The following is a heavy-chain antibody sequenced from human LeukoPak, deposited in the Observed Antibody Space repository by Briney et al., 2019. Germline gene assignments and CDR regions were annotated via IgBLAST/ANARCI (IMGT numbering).Heavy chain of an antibody. CDR3: ARSRGSGWGRTYYFDY. V-gene: IGHV4-59*01. CDR2: IYYSGST. CDR1: GGSISSYY. J-gene: IGHJ4*02. D-gene: IGHD6-19*01. Sequence: PSETLSLTCTVSGGSISSYYWSWIRQPPGKGLEWIGHIYYSGSTNYNPSLKSRVTISVDTSKNQFCLKLSSVTAADTAVYYCARSRGSGWGRTYYFDYWGQGTLVTVSS.